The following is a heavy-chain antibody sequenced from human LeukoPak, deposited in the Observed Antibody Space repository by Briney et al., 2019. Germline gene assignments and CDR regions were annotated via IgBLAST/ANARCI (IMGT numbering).Heavy chain of an antibody. J-gene: IGHJ3*02. CDR1: GGSIRSYY. CDR3: ARHYSDSSADNAFDI. CDR2: IYYSGNA. Sequence: KPSDTLSLTCTVSGGSIRSYYWSWIRQPPGKGLEWIAYIYYSGNANYNPSLRSRVTISVDTSKNQFSLKLSSVTAADTAVYYCARHYSDSSADNAFDIWGQGTMVTVSS. D-gene: IGHD3-22*01. V-gene: IGHV4-59*08.